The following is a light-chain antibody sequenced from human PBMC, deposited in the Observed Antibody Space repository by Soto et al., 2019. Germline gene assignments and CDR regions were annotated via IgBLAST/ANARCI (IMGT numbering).Light chain of an antibody. Sequence: EIVMTQSPATLSVSPGERATLSCRASQSVSSNLAWYQQKPGQAPRLLIYGASTRATGIPARFSGSGSGTEFTLTIRSLQSEDFAVYYCQQYNNWPPELTFGGGTKVDIK. CDR3: QQYNNWPPELT. CDR1: QSVSSN. J-gene: IGKJ4*01. V-gene: IGKV3-15*01. CDR2: GAS.